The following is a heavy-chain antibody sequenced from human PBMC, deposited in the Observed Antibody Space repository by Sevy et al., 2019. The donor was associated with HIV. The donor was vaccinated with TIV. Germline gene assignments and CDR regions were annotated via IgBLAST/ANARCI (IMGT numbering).Heavy chain of an antibody. CDR2: IKQDESEK. Sequence: GESLKISCAASGFSFSSYWMHWVRQAPWKGVELVLNIKQDESEKYYAASVKGRFTISRDNAKNSVYLQMNSLRPEDTAIYYSARGNSGSFDYWGQGTLVTVSS. V-gene: IGHV3-7*03. CDR3: ARGNSGSFDY. D-gene: IGHD3-22*01. J-gene: IGHJ4*02. CDR1: GFSFSSYW.